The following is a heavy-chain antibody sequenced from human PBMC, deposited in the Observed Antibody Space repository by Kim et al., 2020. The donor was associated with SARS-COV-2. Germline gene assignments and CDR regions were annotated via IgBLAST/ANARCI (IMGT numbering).Heavy chain of an antibody. V-gene: IGHV3-48*03. CDR2: ISSSASTI. D-gene: IGHD6-19*01. J-gene: IGHJ5*02. CDR3: ARSPSSGPYNWFDP. Sequence: GGSLRLSCAASGFTFSNYEMNWVRQAPGKGLEWVSYISSSASTIYYADSVKGRFTISRDNAKNSLYLQMNSLRAEDTAVYYCARSPSSGPYNWFDPWGQGTLVTVSS. CDR1: GFTFSNYE.